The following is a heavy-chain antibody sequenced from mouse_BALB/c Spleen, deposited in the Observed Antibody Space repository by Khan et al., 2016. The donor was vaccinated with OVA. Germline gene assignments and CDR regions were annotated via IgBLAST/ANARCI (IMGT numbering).Heavy chain of an antibody. CDR1: GFSLTSYG. Sequence: QVPLKESGPGLVQPSQSLSIICTVSGFSLTSYGIHWVRQSPGKGLEWLGVIWSGGSTVYNAAVIPRLSISKDNYKSQVFFKMNRLQADDTAIYYYAVTGVFNSYGYGGMGYWGQGASVTVSS. CDR3: AVTGVFNSYGYGGMGY. CDR2: IWSGGST. V-gene: IGHV2-4-1*01. D-gene: IGHD1-1*02. J-gene: IGHJ4*01.